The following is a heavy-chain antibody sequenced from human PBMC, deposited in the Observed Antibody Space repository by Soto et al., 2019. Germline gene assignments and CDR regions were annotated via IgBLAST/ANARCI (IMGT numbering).Heavy chain of an antibody. CDR1: GFTFDDYA. J-gene: IGHJ3*02. D-gene: IGHD4-17*01. CDR3: AKRKGDLEILKTTVTTFWGPFHI. CDR2: ITWNSGSR. V-gene: IGHV3-9*01. Sequence: EVQLVESGGGLVQPGRSLRLSCAASGFTFDDYAMHWVRQAPGKGPEWVSGITWNSGSRGYAESVRGRFTISRDNAKSSLSLQMNSQRAEETAVYYCAKRKGDLEILKTTVTTFWGPFHIWGQGTLVTVSS.